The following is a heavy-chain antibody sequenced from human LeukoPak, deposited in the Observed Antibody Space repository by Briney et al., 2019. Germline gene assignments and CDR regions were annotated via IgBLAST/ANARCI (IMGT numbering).Heavy chain of an antibody. V-gene: IGHV3-30*03. CDR2: ISYDGSNK. CDR1: GFTFSSYG. J-gene: IGHJ3*02. Sequence: GGSLRLSCAASGFTFSSYGMHWVRQAPGKGLEWVAVISYDGSNKYYADSVKGRFTISRDNSKNTLYLQMNSLRDEDTAVYYCARDWPPGAFDIWGQGTMVTVSS. CDR3: ARDWPPGAFDI.